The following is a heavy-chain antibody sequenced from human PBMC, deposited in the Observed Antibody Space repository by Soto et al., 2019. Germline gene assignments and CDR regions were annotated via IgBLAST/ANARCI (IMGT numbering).Heavy chain of an antibody. V-gene: IGHV3-72*01. Sequence: GGSLRLSCAASGFTFSDHYMDWVRQAPGKGLEWVGRTRNKANSYTTEYAASVKGRFTISRDDSKNTFLQMSSLRPEDTAVYFCMRGGFTATTAVYWGHGIPVTVYS. CDR3: MRGGFTATTAVY. CDR2: TRNKANSYTT. CDR1: GFTFSDHY. D-gene: IGHD2-21*02. J-gene: IGHJ4*01.